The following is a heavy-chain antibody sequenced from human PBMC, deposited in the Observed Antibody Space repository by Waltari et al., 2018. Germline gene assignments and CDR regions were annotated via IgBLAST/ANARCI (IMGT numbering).Heavy chain of an antibody. Sequence: EVQLVESGGGLVKPGGSLRLSCAASGFTFSSYSMNWVRQAPGKGLDWVSSISSSSSYIYYADSVKGRFTISRDNAKNSLYLQMNSLRAEDTAVYYCATLVPAAIGDYWGQGTLVTVSS. CDR3: ATLVPAAIGDY. CDR1: GFTFSSYS. CDR2: ISSSSSYI. J-gene: IGHJ4*02. D-gene: IGHD2-2*01. V-gene: IGHV3-21*01.